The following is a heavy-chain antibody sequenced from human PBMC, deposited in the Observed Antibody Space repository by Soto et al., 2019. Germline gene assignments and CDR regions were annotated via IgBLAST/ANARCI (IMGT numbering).Heavy chain of an antibody. Sequence: PWVSLRLSCAASGFTLSSYSMNCVRQAPGKGLGWVSSISSSSTYIYYADSVKGRLTISRDNAKNSVYLQINSLRAEDTPLFYCATEPLRVFATTHYDARSHGTLVT. J-gene: IGHJ5*01. CDR3: ATEPLRVFATTHYDA. CDR1: GFTLSSYS. D-gene: IGHD2-15*01. CDR2: ISSSSTYI. V-gene: IGHV3-21*01.